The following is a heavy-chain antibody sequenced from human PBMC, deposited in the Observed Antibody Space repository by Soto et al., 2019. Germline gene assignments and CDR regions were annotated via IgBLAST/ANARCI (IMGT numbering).Heavy chain of an antibody. Sequence: QLQLQESGPGLVKPSETLSLTCTVSGGSISSSSYYWGWIRQPPGKGLEWIGSIYYSGSTYYNPSLKSRVTRSVDTSKNQFSLKLSSVTAADTAVHYGASGAVAGTGWFDPWGQGTLVTVSS. J-gene: IGHJ5*02. CDR1: GGSISSSSYY. CDR2: IYYSGST. CDR3: ASGAVAGTGWFDP. V-gene: IGHV4-39*01. D-gene: IGHD6-19*01.